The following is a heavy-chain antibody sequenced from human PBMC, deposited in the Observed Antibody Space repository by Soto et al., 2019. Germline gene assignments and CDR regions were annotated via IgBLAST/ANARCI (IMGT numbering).Heavy chain of an antibody. CDR2: IYFNGNT. CDR3: ASVTFGGIVLAH. V-gene: IGHV4-59*01. J-gene: IGHJ4*02. CDR1: AASFSKYY. Sequence: SETLSLTCTVSAASFSKYYWTWIRQPPGKGLEWIGYIYFNGNTKYNPSLEGRLTVSIDTSKKEFSLKLTSVTAADAAVYYCASVTFGGIVLAHWGQGTLVTVSS. D-gene: IGHD3-16*01.